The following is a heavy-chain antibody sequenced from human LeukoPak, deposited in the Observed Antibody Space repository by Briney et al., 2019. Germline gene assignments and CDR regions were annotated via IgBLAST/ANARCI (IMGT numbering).Heavy chain of an antibody. CDR2: ITSSSSYI. V-gene: IGHV3-21*01. D-gene: IGHD4-17*01. Sequence: PGGSLRPSCAASGFTFSSYSMNWVRQAPGKGLEWVSSITSSSSYIYYADSVKGRFTISRDNAKNSLHLQMNSLRAEDTAVYYCARDDSDYGDYSDNWGQGTLVTVSS. J-gene: IGHJ4*02. CDR3: ARDDSDYGDYSDN. CDR1: GFTFSSYS.